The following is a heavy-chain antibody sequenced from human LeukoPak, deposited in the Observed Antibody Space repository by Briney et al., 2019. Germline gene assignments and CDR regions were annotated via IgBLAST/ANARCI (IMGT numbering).Heavy chain of an antibody. CDR2: IFYTGST. Sequence: LSETLSLTCTVSGGSISSHYWNWIRQPPGKGLEWIGYIFYTGSTNYNPSLKSRVTMSVDTSKNQFSLKLRSVTAADTAVYYCARAHPAYSSSSGFDYWGQGTLVTVSS. CDR1: GGSISSHY. J-gene: IGHJ4*02. CDR3: ARAHPAYSSSSGFDY. D-gene: IGHD6-6*01. V-gene: IGHV4-59*11.